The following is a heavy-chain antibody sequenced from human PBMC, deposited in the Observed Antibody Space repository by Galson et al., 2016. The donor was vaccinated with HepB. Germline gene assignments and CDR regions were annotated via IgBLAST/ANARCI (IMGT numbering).Heavy chain of an antibody. Sequence: SETLSLTCGIINASLSGSSWVWVRQVPGKGLECLGQISHTGSTKYNPSLQSRVTISLDTTKSQLSLTLTSVTAADTAVYFCAKHSNWNSNYYGLDVWGQGATVIVSS. V-gene: IGHV4-34*01. CDR3: AKHSNWNSNYYGLDV. CDR2: ISHTGST. D-gene: IGHD1-1*01. CDR1: NASLSGSS. J-gene: IGHJ6*02.